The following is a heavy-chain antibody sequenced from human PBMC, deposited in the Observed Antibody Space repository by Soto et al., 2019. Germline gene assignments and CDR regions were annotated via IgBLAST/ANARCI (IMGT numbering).Heavy chain of an antibody. CDR3: ARIVATQADYYGMEV. D-gene: IGHD3-22*01. CDR1: GGTLRSNT. V-gene: IGHV1-69*02. CDR2: IIPIVGIA. Sequence: QVQLVQSGAEVKKPGSSVKVSCKASGGTLRSNTITWVRQAPGQGLEWMGRIIPIVGIANYAQKFQGRVTITADKSTSTAYMELSSLRSEDTAVYYCARIVATQADYYGMEVWGQGTTVTVSS. J-gene: IGHJ6*02.